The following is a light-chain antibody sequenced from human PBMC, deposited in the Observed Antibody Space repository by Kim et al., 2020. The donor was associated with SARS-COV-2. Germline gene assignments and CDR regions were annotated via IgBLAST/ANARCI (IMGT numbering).Light chain of an antibody. CDR1: QSISSW. J-gene: IGKJ2*01. CDR3: QQYNSYSYT. V-gene: IGKV1-5*03. Sequence: DIQMTQSPSTLSASVGDRVTITCRASQSISSWLAWYQQKPGKAPKLLIYKASSLESGVPSRFSGSGSGTEFTLTISCLQPDDFATYYCQQYNSYSYTFGQGTKLEI. CDR2: KAS.